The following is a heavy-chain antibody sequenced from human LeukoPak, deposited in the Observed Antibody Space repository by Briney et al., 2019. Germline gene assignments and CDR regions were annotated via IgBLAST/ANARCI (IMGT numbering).Heavy chain of an antibody. D-gene: IGHD4-17*01. J-gene: IGHJ3*02. CDR2: IYSSGST. CDR1: GGSISSGTYY. Sequence: SETLSLTCTVSGGSISSGTYYWSWIRQPAGKGLEWVGRIYSSGSTSYNPSLESRVTISVATSKNRFSLKLRSLTAADTAVFYCAIHDYGDRDAFDIWGQGTMVTVSS. V-gene: IGHV4-61*02. CDR3: AIHDYGDRDAFDI.